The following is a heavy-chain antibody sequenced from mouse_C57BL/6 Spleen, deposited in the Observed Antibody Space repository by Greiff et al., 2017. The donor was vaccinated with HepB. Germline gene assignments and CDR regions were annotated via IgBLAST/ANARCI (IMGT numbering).Heavy chain of an antibody. Sequence: QVQLKESGPELVKPGASVKISCKASGYAFSSSWMNWVKQRPGKGLEWIGRIYPGDGDTNYNGKFKGKATLTADKSSSTAYMQLSSLTSEDSAVYFCAREVIYYDYDWFAYWGQGTLVTVSA. CDR1: GYAFSSSW. CDR3: AREVIYYDYDWFAY. D-gene: IGHD2-4*01. CDR2: IYPGDGDT. V-gene: IGHV1-82*01. J-gene: IGHJ3*01.